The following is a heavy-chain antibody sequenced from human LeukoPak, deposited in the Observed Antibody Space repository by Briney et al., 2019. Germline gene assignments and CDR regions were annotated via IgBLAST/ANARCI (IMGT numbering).Heavy chain of an antibody. CDR3: ATEGSFDY. CDR1: GFTFSSYG. CDR2: IPYDGSNK. J-gene: IGHJ4*02. Sequence: GRSLTPAWAASGFTFSSYGMHWVRQAPGKGLEWVAVIPYDGSNKYYADSVKGRFTISRDNSKNTLYLQMNSLRAEDAAVYYCATEGSFDYWGQGTLVTVSS. V-gene: IGHV3-30*03.